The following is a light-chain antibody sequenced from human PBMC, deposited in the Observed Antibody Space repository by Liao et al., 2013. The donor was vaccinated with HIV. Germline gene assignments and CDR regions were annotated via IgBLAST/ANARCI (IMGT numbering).Light chain of an antibody. CDR3: QTWDVNAAYV. J-gene: IGLJ1*01. V-gene: IGLV3-21*01. CDR2: YNN. Sequence: SYVLTQPPSVSVAPGKTARITCGGNNIGSQRVHWYQQQPGQAPVVVIFYNNDRPSGIPERFSGSNSGNTATLTISRVEAGDEADYYCQTWDVNAAYVFATGTKVTVL. CDR1: NIGSQR.